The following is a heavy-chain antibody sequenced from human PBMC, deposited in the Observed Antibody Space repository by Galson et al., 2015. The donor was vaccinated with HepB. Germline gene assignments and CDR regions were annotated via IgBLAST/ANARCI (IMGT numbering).Heavy chain of an antibody. CDR2: INANSGVT. Sequence: QSGAEVKKPGASVKVSCKASGYIFTDYYVHWVRQAPGQGLECMGWINANSGVTKYAQQFQGRVTMTRDTSISTVYMDLSSLRFDDTAVYYCARSSAFDTWGQGTMVTVSS. CDR1: GYIFTDYY. CDR3: ARSSAFDT. J-gene: IGHJ3*02. V-gene: IGHV1-2*02.